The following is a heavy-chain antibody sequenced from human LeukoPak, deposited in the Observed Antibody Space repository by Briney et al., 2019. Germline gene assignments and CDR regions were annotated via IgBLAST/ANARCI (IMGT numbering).Heavy chain of an antibody. CDR1: GYTFTSYD. V-gene: IGHV1-8*01. J-gene: IGHJ4*02. Sequence: ASVKVSCKASGYTFTSYDINWVRQATGQGLEWMGWMNPNSGNTGYAQKFQGRVTMTRNTSISTAYMELSSLRSEDTAVYYCAKTFRDGYNFDYWGQGTLVTVSS. D-gene: IGHD5-24*01. CDR3: AKTFRDGYNFDY. CDR2: MNPNSGNT.